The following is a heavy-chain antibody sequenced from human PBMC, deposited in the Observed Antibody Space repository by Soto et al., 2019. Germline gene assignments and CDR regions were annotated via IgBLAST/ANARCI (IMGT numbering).Heavy chain of an antibody. V-gene: IGHV1-46*01. CDR2: INPSGGST. CDR1: GYTFSRYY. CDR3: ARDQDGSGSYYFNWFDP. J-gene: IGHJ5*02. Sequence: EASVKVSCKASGYTFSRYYLHWVRQAPGQGLEWMGIINPSGGSTSYAQKFQGRVTLTRDTSTSTAYMELSSLKSEDTAVYYCARDQDGSGSYYFNWFDPWGQGTLVTVSS. D-gene: IGHD3-10*01.